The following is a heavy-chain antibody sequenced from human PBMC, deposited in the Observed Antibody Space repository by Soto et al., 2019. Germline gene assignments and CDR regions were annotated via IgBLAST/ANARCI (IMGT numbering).Heavy chain of an antibody. D-gene: IGHD6-19*01. V-gene: IGHV1-18*01. CDR2: ISAFNGNT. J-gene: IGHJ6*03. CDR1: GYSFTNYG. CDR3: ARDRGVAPPVAGNTHYYYYMDV. Sequence: QDPLLQSGAEVKKPGASVTVSCKASGYSFTNYGITWVRQAPGQGLEWMGWISAFNGNTHYAQKLQGRVTMTTDATTSTAYMQLRSLRSDDTDVYYCARDRGVAPPVAGNTHYYYYMDVWGKGTTVTVSS.